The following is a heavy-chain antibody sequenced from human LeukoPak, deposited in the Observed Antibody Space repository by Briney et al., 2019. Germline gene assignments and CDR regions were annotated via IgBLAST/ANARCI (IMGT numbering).Heavy chain of an antibody. J-gene: IGHJ4*02. D-gene: IGHD3-22*01. CDR3: ARDKNYYDSSSYPDY. Sequence: GASVKVSCKASGYTFTSYGISWVRQAPGQGLEWMGWISAYNGNTNYAQKLQGRVTMTTDTSTSTAYMELRSLRSDDTAVYYCARDKNYYDSSSYPDYWGQGTLVTVSS. V-gene: IGHV1-18*01. CDR1: GYTFTSYG. CDR2: ISAYNGNT.